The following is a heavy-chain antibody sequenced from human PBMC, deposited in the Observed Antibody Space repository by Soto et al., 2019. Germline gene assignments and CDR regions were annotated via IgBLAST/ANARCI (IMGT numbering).Heavy chain of an antibody. J-gene: IGHJ3*02. CDR1: GYTFTSYG. CDR3: ARDGVYYDISGNHHNAFDI. Sequence: ASVNVSCKASGYTFTSYGISWVRQAPGQGLEWMGWISAYNGNTNYAQKLQGRVTMTTDTSTSTAYMELRSLRSDDTAVYYCARDGVYYDISGNHHNAFDIGGQGTMATFS. CDR2: ISAYNGNT. V-gene: IGHV1-18*01. D-gene: IGHD3-22*01.